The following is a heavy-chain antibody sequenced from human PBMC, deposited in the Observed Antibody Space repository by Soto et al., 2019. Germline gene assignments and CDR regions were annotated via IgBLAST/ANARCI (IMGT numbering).Heavy chain of an antibody. CDR2: IYYSGST. J-gene: IGHJ5*02. V-gene: IGHV4-59*08. CDR3: ARNGRGQQLVEGCFDP. Sequence: SETLSLTCTVSGGSISSYYWSWIRQPPGKGLEWIGYIYYSGSTNYNPSLKSRVTISVDTSKNQFSLKLSSVTAADTAVYYCARNGRGQQLVEGCFDPWGQGTLVTVSS. D-gene: IGHD6-13*01. CDR1: GGSISSYY.